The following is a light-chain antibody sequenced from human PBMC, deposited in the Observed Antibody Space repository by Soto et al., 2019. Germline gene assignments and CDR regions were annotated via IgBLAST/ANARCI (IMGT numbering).Light chain of an antibody. CDR2: GTS. J-gene: IGKJ1*01. Sequence: TVFVFSGEKNTLSWRASQSVSSNLAWYQQKPGQAPRLLIYGTSNRATGIPDRFSGSGSGTDFSLTISNLEPRDLAVYYCQQYGSSPRTFSQGTKVDI. CDR1: QSVSSN. V-gene: IGKV3-20*01. CDR3: QQYGSSPRT.